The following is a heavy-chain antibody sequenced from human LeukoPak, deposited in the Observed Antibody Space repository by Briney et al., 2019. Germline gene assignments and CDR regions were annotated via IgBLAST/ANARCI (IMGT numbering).Heavy chain of an antibody. J-gene: IGHJ6*02. CDR2: ISYDGRQK. D-gene: IGHD3-10*01. CDR1: GFTFGEYA. V-gene: IGHV3-30-3*01. Sequence: PGGSLRLSCAASGFTFGEYAMHWVRQAPGKGLEWVAVISYDGRQKFYGDSVKGRFTISRDNAKNSLYLQMNSLRAEDTAVYYCARALYYYGSGSSYGMDVWGQGTTVTVSS. CDR3: ARALYYYGSGSSYGMDV.